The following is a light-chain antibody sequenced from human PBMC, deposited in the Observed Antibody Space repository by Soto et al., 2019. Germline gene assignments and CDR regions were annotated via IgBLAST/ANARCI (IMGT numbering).Light chain of an antibody. CDR1: QSFDRY. V-gene: IGKV3-20*01. J-gene: IGKJ1*01. Sequence: IVVTQSRGTLSLSPGESATLSCSASQSFDRYLAWYQQKPGKAPRLLMYRASTRAIGIPDRFTGSGSRTEFTLTISRLEPEHFAVYYCHQYGSSPRTFGQGNKVDSK. CDR3: HQYGSSPRT. CDR2: RAS.